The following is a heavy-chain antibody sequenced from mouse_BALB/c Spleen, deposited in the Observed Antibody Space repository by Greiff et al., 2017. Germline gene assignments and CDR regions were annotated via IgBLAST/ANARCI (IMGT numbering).Heavy chain of an antibody. D-gene: IGHD2-1*01. J-gene: IGHJ3*01. CDR1: GYSITSDYA. CDR2: ISYSGST. V-gene: IGHV3-2*02. Sequence: EVQLQESGPGLVKPSQSLSLTCTVTGYSITSDYAWNWIRQFPGNKLEWMGYISYSGSTSYNPSLKSRISITRDTSKNQFFLQLNSVTTEDTATYYCARDGNYVFAYWGQGTLVTVSA. CDR3: ARDGNYVFAY.